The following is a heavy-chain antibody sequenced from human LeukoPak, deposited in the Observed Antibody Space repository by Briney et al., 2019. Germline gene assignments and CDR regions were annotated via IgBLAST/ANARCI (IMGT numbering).Heavy chain of an antibody. CDR3: ARRVVQSVAVTERNWFDP. CDR2: IYYTGST. V-gene: IGHV4-61*01. D-gene: IGHD6-19*01. Sequence: KSSETLSLTCTVSGGSVSSDSYYWSWIRQPPGKGLGWIGYIYYTGSTNYNPSLKSRVTISVDTSKNQFSLHLRSVTDADTAVYYCARRVVQSVAVTERNWFDPWGQGTLVTVSS. J-gene: IGHJ5*02. CDR1: GGSVSSDSYY.